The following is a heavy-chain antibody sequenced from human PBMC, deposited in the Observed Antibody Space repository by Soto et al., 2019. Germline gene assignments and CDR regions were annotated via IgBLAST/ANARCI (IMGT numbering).Heavy chain of an antibody. CDR1: GFSLTTSRVG. V-gene: IGHV2-5*02. D-gene: IGHD1-26*01. Sequence: QITLKESGPTLVKPTQTLTLTCTFSGFSLTTSRVGVGWIRQPPGKALEYLALIYWDDDKRYSPSLRNRLSVTKDTCKNQVVLTMTNMDLVDTATYYCAHRLEYSGNWEVGWFDTWGQGTLVTVSS. CDR2: IYWDDDK. CDR3: AHRLEYSGNWEVGWFDT. J-gene: IGHJ5*02.